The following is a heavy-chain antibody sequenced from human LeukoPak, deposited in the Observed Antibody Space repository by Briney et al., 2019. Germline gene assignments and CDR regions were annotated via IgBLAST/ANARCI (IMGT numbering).Heavy chain of an antibody. Sequence: PGGSLRLSCAASGFRFSSYTMNWVRQAPGKGLEWVSYISSSSSTIYDADSVKGRFTVSRDNAKNSLYLQMNSLRAEDTAVYYCASGINRIVGAGYGYWGQGTLVTVSS. D-gene: IGHD1-26*01. J-gene: IGHJ4*02. CDR1: GFRFSSYT. CDR2: ISSSSSTI. V-gene: IGHV3-48*01. CDR3: ASGINRIVGAGYGY.